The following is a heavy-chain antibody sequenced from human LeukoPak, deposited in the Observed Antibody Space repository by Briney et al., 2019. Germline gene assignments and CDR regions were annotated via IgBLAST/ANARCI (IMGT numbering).Heavy chain of an antibody. CDR1: GYTFTSYG. J-gene: IGHJ4*02. Sequence: ASVKVSCKASGYTFTSYGISWVRQAPGQGLEWMGWISAYNGNTNYAQKLQGRVTMTRNTSISTAYMELSSLRSEDTAVYYCARSDIVVVPAAMPEDYWGQGTLVTVSS. CDR3: ARSDIVVVPAAMPEDY. CDR2: ISAYNGNT. V-gene: IGHV1-18*01. D-gene: IGHD2-2*01.